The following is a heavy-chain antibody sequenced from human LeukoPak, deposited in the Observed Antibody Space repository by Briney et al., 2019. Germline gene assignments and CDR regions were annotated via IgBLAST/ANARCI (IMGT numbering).Heavy chain of an antibody. CDR3: ARGPRLHDYGDYRYFQH. V-gene: IGHV1-18*01. J-gene: IGHJ1*01. D-gene: IGHD4-17*01. CDR1: GYTFTSYG. Sequence: ASVKVSCKASGYTFTSYGISWVRQAPGQGLEWMGWISAYNGNTNYAQKLQGRVTMTTDTSTSTAYMELRSLRSDDTAVYYCARGPRLHDYGDYRYFQHWGQGTLVTVSS. CDR2: ISAYNGNT.